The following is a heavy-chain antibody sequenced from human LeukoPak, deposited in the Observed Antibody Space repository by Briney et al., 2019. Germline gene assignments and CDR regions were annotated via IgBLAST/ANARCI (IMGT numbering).Heavy chain of an antibody. Sequence: GGSLGLSRKASGFTFSSYEMNWVRQAPGKGLEWLSYISSNSNSIYYARSVKGRFTISRDNAENSLYLQMNSLRAEDTAVYYCARGLFGELFGFDYWGQGTLVTVSS. D-gene: IGHD3-10*01. CDR3: ARGLFGELFGFDY. J-gene: IGHJ4*02. V-gene: IGHV3-48*03. CDR1: GFTFSSYE. CDR2: ISSNSNSI.